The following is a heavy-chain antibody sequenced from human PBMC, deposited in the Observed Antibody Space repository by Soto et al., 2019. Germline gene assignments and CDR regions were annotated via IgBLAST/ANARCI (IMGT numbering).Heavy chain of an antibody. CDR3: ARVAVGYYYMDV. V-gene: IGHV3-33*01. CDR1: GLTFSSYG. J-gene: IGHJ6*03. Sequence: PGGSLRLSCAASGLTFSSYGMYWVRQAPGKGLEWVALIWYDGSKKYYADSVKGRFTISRDNSKNTLYLQMNSLTAEDTAVYYCARVAVGYYYMDVWGKGTTVTVSS. CDR2: IWYDGSKK.